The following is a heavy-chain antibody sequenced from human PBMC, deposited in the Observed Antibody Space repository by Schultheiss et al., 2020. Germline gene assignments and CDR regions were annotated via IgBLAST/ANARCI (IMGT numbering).Heavy chain of an antibody. V-gene: IGHV3-30*03. Sequence: GGSLRLSCAASGFTFSSYGMHWVRQAPGKGLEWVAVISYDGSNKYYADSVKGRFTISRDNSKNTLYLQMNSLRAEDTAVYYCARDRRYCSSTSCYSGGYYYYGMDVWGQGTTVTVSS. J-gene: IGHJ6*02. CDR3: ARDRRYCSSTSCYSGGYYYYGMDV. CDR2: ISYDGSNK. CDR1: GFTFSSYG. D-gene: IGHD2-2*01.